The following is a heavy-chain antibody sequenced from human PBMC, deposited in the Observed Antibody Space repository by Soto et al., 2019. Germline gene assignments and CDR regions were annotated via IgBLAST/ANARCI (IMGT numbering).Heavy chain of an antibody. CDR3: ARMYSSGSGWFHP. CDR1: GYSITAGGYY. Sequence: SETLSLTCFVSGYSITAGGYYWSWIRHHPGKGLEWIGSFYSSGSIIYNPPLRSRVSISGDTSSNQFSMSLTSVTAADTARYYCARMYSSGSGWFHPWGQGTLVTVSS. J-gene: IGHJ5*02. D-gene: IGHD6-19*01. CDR2: FYSSGSI. V-gene: IGHV4-31*03.